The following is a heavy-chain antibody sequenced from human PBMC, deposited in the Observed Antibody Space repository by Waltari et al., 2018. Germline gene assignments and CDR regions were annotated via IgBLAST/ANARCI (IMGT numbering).Heavy chain of an antibody. D-gene: IGHD3-22*01. CDR2: IIPIFVTA. V-gene: IGHV1-69*14. Sequence: QLQLVQPGAEVKRPGSSVKVPCNASAVTFSTFAISWVRQAPGQGLEWMGGIIPIFVTANYAQKFQSRVTITANKSTSTAYMELSSLGSEDTAVYYCARGLAGGSGYYDYWGQGTLVTVSS. J-gene: IGHJ4*02. CDR1: AVTFSTFA. CDR3: ARGLAGGSGYYDY.